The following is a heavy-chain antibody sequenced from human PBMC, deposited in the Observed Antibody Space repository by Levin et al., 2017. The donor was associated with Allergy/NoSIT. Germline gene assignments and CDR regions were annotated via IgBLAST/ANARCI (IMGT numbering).Heavy chain of an antibody. CDR2: INPNSGGT. CDR1: GYTFTGYY. J-gene: IGHJ6*02. D-gene: IGHD3-10*01. V-gene: IGHV1-2*02. Sequence: ASVKVSCKASGYTFTGYYMHWVRQAPGQGLEWMGWINPNSGGTNYAQKFQGRVTMTRDTSISTAYMELSRLRSDDTAVYYCARWIWFGELSSGMDGWGQGTTVTVSS. CDR3: ARWIWFGELSSGMDG.